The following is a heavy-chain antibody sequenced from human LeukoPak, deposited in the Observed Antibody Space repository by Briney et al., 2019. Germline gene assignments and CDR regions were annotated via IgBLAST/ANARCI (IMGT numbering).Heavy chain of an antibody. V-gene: IGHV3-74*01. J-gene: IGHJ4*02. CDR1: GFTFSSYW. D-gene: IGHD5-12*01. Sequence: GGSLRLSCVASGFTFSSYWMHWVRQAPGKGLMWVSRINSDGIITNYADSVKGRFTISRDNAKNTLYLQMNSLRAEDTAVYYCARVRATFSPHFDNWGQGTLVTVSS. CDR3: ARVRATFSPHFDN. CDR2: INSDGIIT.